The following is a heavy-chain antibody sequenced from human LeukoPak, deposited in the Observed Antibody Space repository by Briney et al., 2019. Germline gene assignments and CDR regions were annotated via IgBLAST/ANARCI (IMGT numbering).Heavy chain of an antibody. D-gene: IGHD6-6*01. CDR3: ARSEHSSSSFDY. Sequence: GGSLRLSCAASGFTFSSYAMSWVRQAPGKGLEWVAGISAGGGSTYYADSVKGRFTISRDNARNSLYLQMNSLRAEDTAIYYCARSEHSSSSFDYWGQGTLVTVSS. CDR2: ISAGGGST. V-gene: IGHV3-23*01. J-gene: IGHJ4*02. CDR1: GFTFSSYA.